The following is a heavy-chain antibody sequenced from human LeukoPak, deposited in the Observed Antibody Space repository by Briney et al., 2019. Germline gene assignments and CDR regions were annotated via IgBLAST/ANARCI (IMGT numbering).Heavy chain of an antibody. Sequence: QTLSLTRTVSGRHMSRGGYYWSWMRAPPGKALEWWGYIYYCGSTSYNPSLKSRVTISVDTSKNQFSLKMSSVTAADTAVYYCARDKAQRIAAAGASNWFDPWGQGTLVTVSS. CDR1: GRHMSRGGYY. J-gene: IGHJ5*02. V-gene: IGHV4-31*03. CDR2: IYYCGST. CDR3: ARDKAQRIAAAGASNWFDP. D-gene: IGHD6-13*01.